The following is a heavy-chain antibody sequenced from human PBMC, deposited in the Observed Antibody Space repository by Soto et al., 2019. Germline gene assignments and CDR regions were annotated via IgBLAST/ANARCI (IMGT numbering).Heavy chain of an antibody. CDR3: ARDGPYSYGTFDY. J-gene: IGHJ4*01. CDR2: ISSDGSNK. V-gene: IGHV3-30-3*01. D-gene: IGHD5-18*01. Sequence: QVQLVESGGGVVQPGRSLRLSCAASGFTFSSYAMHWVRQAPGKGLEWVAVISSDGSNKYYADSVKGRFTISRDNSKNTLCLQMNSLRAEDTAVYYCARDGPYSYGTFDYWGHGTLVTVSS. CDR1: GFTFSSYA.